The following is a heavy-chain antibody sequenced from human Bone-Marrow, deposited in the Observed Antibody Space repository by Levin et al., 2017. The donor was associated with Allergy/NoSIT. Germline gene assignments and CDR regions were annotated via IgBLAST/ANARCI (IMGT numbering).Heavy chain of an antibody. J-gene: IGHJ4*02. V-gene: IGHV3-23*01. CDR1: GFIFSNFD. CDR2: ITGSGITT. Sequence: GGSLRLSCAASGFIFSNFDMNWVRQAPGKGLQWVSSITGSGITTYYADSVKGRFTVSRDNSKNTLYLQMNSLRAEDTAVYYCAKPTTLALDYWGQGTLVTVSS. CDR3: AKPTTLALDY. D-gene: IGHD1-1*01.